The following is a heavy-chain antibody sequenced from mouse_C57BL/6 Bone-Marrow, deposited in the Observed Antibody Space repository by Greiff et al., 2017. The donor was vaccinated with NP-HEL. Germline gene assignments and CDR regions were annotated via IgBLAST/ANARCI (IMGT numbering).Heavy chain of an antibody. CDR2: IDPENGDT. Sequence: VQLQQSGAELVRPGASVKLSCTASGFNIKDDYMHWVKQRPEQGLEWIGWIDPENGDTEYASKFQGKATITADTSSNTAYLQLSSLTSEDTAVYYCTTWGSLWYFDYWGQGTTLTVSS. D-gene: IGHD6-2*01. CDR3: TTWGSLWYFDY. V-gene: IGHV14-4*01. CDR1: GFNIKDDY. J-gene: IGHJ2*01.